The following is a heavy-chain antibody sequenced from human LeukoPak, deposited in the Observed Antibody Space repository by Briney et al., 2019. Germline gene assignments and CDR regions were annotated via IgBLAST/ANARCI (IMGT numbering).Heavy chain of an antibody. V-gene: IGHV1-2*02. J-gene: IGHJ5*02. CDR1: GYTFTGYY. CDR3: ARDRGIAAAGNWFDP. CDR2: INPNSGGT. D-gene: IGHD6-13*01. Sequence: ASVKVSCKASGYTFTGYYMHWVRQAPGQGLEWMGWINPNSGGTNYAQKLQGRVTMTRDTSISTAYMELSRLRSDDTAVYYCARDRGIAAAGNWFDPWGQGTLVTVSS.